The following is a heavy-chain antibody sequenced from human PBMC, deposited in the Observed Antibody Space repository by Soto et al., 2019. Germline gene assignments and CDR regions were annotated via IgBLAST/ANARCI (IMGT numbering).Heavy chain of an antibody. Sequence: PGGSLRLSCKASGFTFSSYAMSWVRQAPGKGLEWVSAISGSGGSTYYADSVKGRFTISRDNSKNTLYLQMNSLRAEDTAVYYCAKGGSSWYDPYYFDYWGQGTLVTVSS. CDR3: AKGGSSWYDPYYFDY. CDR1: GFTFSSYA. J-gene: IGHJ4*02. CDR2: ISGSGGST. D-gene: IGHD6-13*01. V-gene: IGHV3-23*01.